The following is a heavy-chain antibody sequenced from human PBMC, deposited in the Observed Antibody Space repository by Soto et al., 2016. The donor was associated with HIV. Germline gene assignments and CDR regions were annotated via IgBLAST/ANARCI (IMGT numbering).Heavy chain of an antibody. CDR2: ISPYNGNT. CDR3: ARDIQNLGDYYDTSGYYYYFDY. V-gene: IGHV1-18*01. CDR1: GYTFTSYS. D-gene: IGHD3-22*01. Sequence: QVQLVQSGTEVKKPGASVKVSCQSSGYTFTSYSITWVRQAPGQGLEWMGWISPYNGNTNYAQKLQGRLTMTTDTSTRIAYMELRSLRSDDTAVYYCARDIQNLGDYYDTSGYYYYFDYWGQGTLVTVSS. J-gene: IGHJ4*02.